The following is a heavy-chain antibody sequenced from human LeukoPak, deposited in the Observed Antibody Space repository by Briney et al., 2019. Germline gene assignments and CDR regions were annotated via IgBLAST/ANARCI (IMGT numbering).Heavy chain of an antibody. CDR2: IYTSGST. CDR1: GGSISSYY. D-gene: IGHD2-2*01. V-gene: IGHV4-4*07. Sequence: PSETLSLTCTVSGGSISSYYWSWIRQPAGKGLEWIGRIYTSGSTNYNPSLKSRVTMSVDTSKNQFSLKLSSVTAADTAVYYCARNQVVPAAMWFDPWGQGTLVTVSS. J-gene: IGHJ5*02. CDR3: ARNQVVPAAMWFDP.